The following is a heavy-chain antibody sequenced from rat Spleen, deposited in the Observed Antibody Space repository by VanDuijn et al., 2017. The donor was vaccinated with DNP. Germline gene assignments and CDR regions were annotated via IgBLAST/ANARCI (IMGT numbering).Heavy chain of an antibody. J-gene: IGHJ2*01. V-gene: IGHV5-22*01. Sequence: EVQLVESGGGLVQPGRSLKLSCVASGFTFSNYYMAWVRQAPTKGLEWVAYIRYDGGSTYYGDSVKGRFTISRDNAKTTLYLQMDSLRSEDMATYSCARYSPLRVWDHWGQGVMVTVSS. CDR3: ARYSPLRVWDH. D-gene: IGHD1-4*01. CDR2: IRYDGGST. CDR1: GFTFSNYY.